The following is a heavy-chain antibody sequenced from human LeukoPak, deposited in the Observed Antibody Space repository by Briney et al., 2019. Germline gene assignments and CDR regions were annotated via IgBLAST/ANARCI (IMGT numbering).Heavy chain of an antibody. CDR2: INPNSGGT. V-gene: IGHV1-2*02. D-gene: IGHD1-14*01. Sequence: GASVKVSCKASGYTFTGYYMHWVRQAPGQGLEWMGWINPNSGGTNYAQKFQGRVTITADESTSTAYMELSSLRSEDTAVYYCAREAREGVTAPIWGQGTMVTVSS. CDR1: GYTFTGYY. J-gene: IGHJ3*02. CDR3: AREAREGVTAPI.